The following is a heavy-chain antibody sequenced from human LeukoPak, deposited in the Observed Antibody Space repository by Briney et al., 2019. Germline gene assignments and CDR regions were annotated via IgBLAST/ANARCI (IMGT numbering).Heavy chain of an antibody. J-gene: IGHJ4*02. Sequence: ASVKVSCKASGYTFTGYYMHWVRQAPGQGLEWMGWINPNSGGTNYARKFQGRVTMTRDTSISTAYMELSRLRSDDTAVYYCARGRRGATGSTGDYWGQGTLVTVSS. CDR2: INPNSGGT. V-gene: IGHV1-2*02. CDR1: GYTFTGYY. D-gene: IGHD4-17*01. CDR3: ARGRRGATGSTGDY.